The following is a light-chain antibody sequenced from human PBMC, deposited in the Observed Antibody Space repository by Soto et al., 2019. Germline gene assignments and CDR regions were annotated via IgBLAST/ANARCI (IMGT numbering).Light chain of an antibody. CDR1: QSVSGSY. Sequence: EIVLTQSPGTLSLSPGERAALSCRASQSVSGSYLAWYQQKPGQAPRLLIYGASSRATGIPDRFSGSGSGTDFTLTISRLEPEDFAVYYCQQYGRSPGTFGQGTKVDIK. CDR3: QQYGRSPGT. CDR2: GAS. J-gene: IGKJ1*01. V-gene: IGKV3-20*01.